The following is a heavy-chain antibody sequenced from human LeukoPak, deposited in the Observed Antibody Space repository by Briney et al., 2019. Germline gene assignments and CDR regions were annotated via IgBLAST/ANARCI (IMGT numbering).Heavy chain of an antibody. CDR2: IYYSGST. CDR1: GGSISSSSYC. D-gene: IGHD2-8*01. CDR3: ARQGCTNGVCYVADY. V-gene: IGHV4-39*01. J-gene: IGHJ4*02. Sequence: ETLSLTCTVSGGSISSSSYCWGWIRQPPGKGLEWIGSIYYSGSTYYNPSLKSRVTISVDTSKNQFSLKLSSVTAADTAVYYCARQGCTNGVCYVADYWGQGTLVTVSS.